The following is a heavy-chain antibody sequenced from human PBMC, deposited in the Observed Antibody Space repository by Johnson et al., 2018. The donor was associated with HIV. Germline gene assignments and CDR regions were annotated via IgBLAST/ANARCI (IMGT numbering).Heavy chain of an antibody. CDR3: ARGPHEVVVVAATSAFDI. V-gene: IGHV3-66*02. Sequence: VQLVESGGGVVQPGRSLRLSCAASGFTVSSNYMNWVRQAPGKGLEWVSVIYSGDTYYPDSVKGRFTISRDNSKNTLYLQMNSLRAEDTAVYYCARGPHEVVVVAATSAFDIWGQGTMVTVSS. CDR1: GFTVSSNY. J-gene: IGHJ3*02. CDR2: IYSGDT. D-gene: IGHD2-15*01.